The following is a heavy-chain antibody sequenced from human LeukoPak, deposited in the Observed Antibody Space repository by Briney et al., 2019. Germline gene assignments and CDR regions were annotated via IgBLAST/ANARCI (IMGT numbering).Heavy chain of an antibody. D-gene: IGHD4-17*01. CDR1: GFTFSGSA. CDR3: TSGDYRAFQGIDY. V-gene: IGHV3-73*01. Sequence: GGSLRLSCAASGFTFSGSAMHWIRQASGKGLEWVGRIRSKANSYATAYAASVKGRFTISRDDSKNTAYLQMNRLKTEDKAVYYCTSGDYRAFQGIDYWGQGTLVTVSS. CDR2: IRSKANSYAT. J-gene: IGHJ4*02.